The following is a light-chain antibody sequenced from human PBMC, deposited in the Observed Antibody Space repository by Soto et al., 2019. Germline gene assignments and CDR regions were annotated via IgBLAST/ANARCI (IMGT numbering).Light chain of an antibody. Sequence: QSVLTQPPSASATPGQKVTISCSGSSSNIGSNNVNWYQQVPGTAPKLLISSNNQRPSGVPARFSGSKSGTSASLAISGLQSDDEADYYCAAWDGSLNGYVFGTGTKLTVL. V-gene: IGLV1-44*01. CDR2: SNN. J-gene: IGLJ1*01. CDR1: SSNIGSNN. CDR3: AAWDGSLNGYV.